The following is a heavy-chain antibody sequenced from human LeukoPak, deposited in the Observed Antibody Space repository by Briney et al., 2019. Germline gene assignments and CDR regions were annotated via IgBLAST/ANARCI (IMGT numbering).Heavy chain of an antibody. V-gene: IGHV3-53*01. CDR2: IYSGGST. Sequence: GGSLRLSCAASGFTVSSNYMSWVRQAPGKGLEWVSVIYSGGSTYYADSVKGRFTISRDNSKNTLYLQMNSLRAEDTAVYYCARETDGDYFDYWGQGTLVTDSS. CDR1: GFTVSSNY. D-gene: IGHD4-17*01. J-gene: IGHJ4*02. CDR3: ARETDGDYFDY.